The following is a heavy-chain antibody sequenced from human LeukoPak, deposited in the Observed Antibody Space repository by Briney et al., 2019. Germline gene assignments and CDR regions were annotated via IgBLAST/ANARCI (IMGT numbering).Heavy chain of an antibody. Sequence: GGSLRLSCAASGFNFDDYGMSWVRQAPGKGLEWVSGINWNGGGTGYADFVKGRFTISRENAKNPLYLQMNSLKAEDTALYYCARGPLQTIPTSKIVVYYYPFDYWGQGTLVTVSS. CDR2: INWNGGGT. D-gene: IGHD3-22*01. CDR1: GFNFDDYG. V-gene: IGHV3-20*04. CDR3: ARGPLQTIPTSKIVVYYYPFDY. J-gene: IGHJ4*02.